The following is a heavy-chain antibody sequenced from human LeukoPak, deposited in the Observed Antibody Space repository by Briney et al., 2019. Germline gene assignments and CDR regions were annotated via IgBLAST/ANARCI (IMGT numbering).Heavy chain of an antibody. V-gene: IGHV3-20*04. CDR2: INWNGGST. CDR1: GFTFDDYG. Sequence: PGGSLRLSCAASGFTFDDYGMSWVRQAPGKGLEWVSGINWNGGSTGYADSVKGRFTISRDNAKNSLYLQMNSLRAEDTAVYYCARGDQAPWNDGDGVLYWGQGTLVTVSS. J-gene: IGHJ4*02. CDR3: ARGDQAPWNDGDGVLY. D-gene: IGHD1-1*01.